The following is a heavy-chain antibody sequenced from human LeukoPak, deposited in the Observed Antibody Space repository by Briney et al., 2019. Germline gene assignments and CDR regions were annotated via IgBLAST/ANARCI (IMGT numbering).Heavy chain of an antibody. D-gene: IGHD6-13*01. CDR1: GFTFDDYA. Sequence: GGPLRLSCVASGFTFDDYAMHWVRQGPGKALEGVSLISGDGGSTYYEDSVKGRFTISRDNSKNSLYLQMNSLRTEDTALYYCAKTRRQSWYYAFDIWGQGTMVTVSS. CDR3: AKTRRQSWYYAFDI. CDR2: ISGDGGST. V-gene: IGHV3-43*02. J-gene: IGHJ3*02.